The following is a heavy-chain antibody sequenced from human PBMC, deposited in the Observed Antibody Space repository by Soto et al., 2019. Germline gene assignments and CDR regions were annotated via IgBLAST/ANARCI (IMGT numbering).Heavy chain of an antibody. CDR2: IYYSGST. V-gene: IGHV4-59*01. CDR3: ARVIAVAGTQGVSWYFDL. D-gene: IGHD6-19*01. CDR1: GGSISSYY. J-gene: IGHJ2*01. Sequence: PSETLSLTCTVSGGSISSYYWSWIRQPPGKGLEWIGYIYYSGSTNYNPSLKSRVTISVDTSKNQFSLKLSSVTAADTAVYYCARVIAVAGTQGVSWYFDLWGRGTLVTVSS.